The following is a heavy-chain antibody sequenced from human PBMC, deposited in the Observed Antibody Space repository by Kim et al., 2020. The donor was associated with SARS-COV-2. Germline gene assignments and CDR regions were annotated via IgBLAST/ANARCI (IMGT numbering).Heavy chain of an antibody. D-gene: IGHD3-16*02. CDR2: TYYRSKWYN. V-gene: IGHV6-1*01. Sequence: SQTLSLTCAISGDSVSSNSAAWNWIRQSPSRGLEWLGRTYYRSKWYNDYAVSVKSRITINPDTSKNQFSLQLNSVTPEDTAVYYCARDLEDYVWGSYRLDYWGQGTLVTVSS. CDR1: GDSVSSNSAA. J-gene: IGHJ4*02. CDR3: ARDLEDYVWGSYRLDY.